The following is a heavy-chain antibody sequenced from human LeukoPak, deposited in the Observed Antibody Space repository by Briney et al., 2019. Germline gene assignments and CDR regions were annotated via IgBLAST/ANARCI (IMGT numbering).Heavy chain of an antibody. D-gene: IGHD4-17*01. V-gene: IGHV3-23*01. Sequence: GGTLRLSCAASGFTFSSYGMSWVRQAPGKGLEWVSALSGRGNTYYADSVKGRFTISRDNSKNTLYLQMNSLTVEDTAIYYCAKDGFTDYGDYGSHTDYWGQGTLVTVSS. J-gene: IGHJ4*02. CDR2: LSGRGNT. CDR3: AKDGFTDYGDYGSHTDY. CDR1: GFTFSSYG.